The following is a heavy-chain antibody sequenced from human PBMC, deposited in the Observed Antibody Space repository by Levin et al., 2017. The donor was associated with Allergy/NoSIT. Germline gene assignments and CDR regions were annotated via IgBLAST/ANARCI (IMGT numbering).Heavy chain of an antibody. V-gene: IGHV6-1*01. CDR3: ARDQGIAAAGATSDAFDI. D-gene: IGHD6-13*01. CDR1: GASVSSNIAA. CDR2: TYYRSKWYS. J-gene: IGHJ3*02. Sequence: SETLSLTCAISGASVSSNIAAWNWIRQSPSRGLEWLGRTYYRSKWYSDYAVSVKSRITVNPDTSKNQVSLQLKSVTPEDTAVYYCARDQGIAAAGATSDAFDIWGQGTMVTISS.